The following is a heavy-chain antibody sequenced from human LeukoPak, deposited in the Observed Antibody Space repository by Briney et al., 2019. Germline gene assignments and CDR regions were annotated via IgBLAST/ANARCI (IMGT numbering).Heavy chain of an antibody. CDR1: GFSFSDYW. J-gene: IGHJ4*02. Sequence: TGGSLRLSCAASGFSFSDYWMSWVRQAPGKGLEWVASIKQDGSDKLYVDSVKGRLTISRDNAKNSLFLQMNSLRAEDTAVYYCALGFRLGELSRNHFEYWGQGTLVTVSS. CDR2: IKQDGSDK. V-gene: IGHV3-7*05. CDR3: ALGFRLGELSRNHFEY. D-gene: IGHD3-16*02.